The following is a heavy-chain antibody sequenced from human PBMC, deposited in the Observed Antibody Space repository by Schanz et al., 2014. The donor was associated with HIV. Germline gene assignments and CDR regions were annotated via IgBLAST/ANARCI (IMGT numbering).Heavy chain of an antibody. CDR2: MSHDGFSK. J-gene: IGHJ3*01. D-gene: IGHD6-19*01. CDR1: GLTFSSSI. Sequence: QVQLVESGGGVVQPGRSLRLSCTASGLTFSSSIMHWVRQAPGKGLEWVAGMSHDGFSKYFADSAKGRFAISREDSKNTVHLQMDSLRPEDTAVYYCAREGESSGRAGLFELWGQGAMVTVSS. CDR3: AREGESSGRAGLFEL. V-gene: IGHV3-30*09.